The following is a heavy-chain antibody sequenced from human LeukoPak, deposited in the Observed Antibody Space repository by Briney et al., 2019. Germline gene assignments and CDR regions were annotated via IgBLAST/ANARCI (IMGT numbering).Heavy chain of an antibody. CDR2: IYYSGST. CDR3: ARHGVGYYYYGVDV. V-gene: IGHV4-39*01. Sequence: SETLSLTCTVSGGSLSSGSYYWGWIRQPPGGGREWVGSIYYSGSTYYSPSLKSRVIISVNTSKNQFSLNLTSVTAADTAFYFCARHGVGYYYYGVDVWGQGTTVTVSS. J-gene: IGHJ6*02. CDR1: GGSLSSGSYY.